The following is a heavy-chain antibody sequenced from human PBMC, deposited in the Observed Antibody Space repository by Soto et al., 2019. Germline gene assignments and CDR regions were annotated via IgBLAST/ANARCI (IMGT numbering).Heavy chain of an antibody. CDR2: IIPIFGTA. D-gene: IGHD1-1*01. Sequence: WASVKASCKASGGTFSSYAISWVRQAPGQGLEWMGGIIPIFGTANYAQKFQGRVTITADESTSTAYMELSSLRSEDTAVYYCASSLKLERRAWFDPWGQGTLVTVSS. V-gene: IGHV1-69*13. CDR3: ASSLKLERRAWFDP. J-gene: IGHJ5*02. CDR1: GGTFSSYA.